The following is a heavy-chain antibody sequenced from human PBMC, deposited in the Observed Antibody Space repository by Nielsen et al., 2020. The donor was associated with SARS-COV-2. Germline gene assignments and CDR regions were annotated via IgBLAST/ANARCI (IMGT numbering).Heavy chain of an antibody. CDR3: ARAQGPILRGYGMDV. V-gene: IGHV3-20*01. J-gene: IGHJ6*02. CDR2: ISWNGGST. CDR1: GFTFDDYT. D-gene: IGHD4-17*01. Sequence: GESLKISCAASGFTFDDYTMHWVRQAPGKGLEWVSGISWNGGSTGYADSVKGRFTISRDNAKNSLYLQMNSLRAEDTALYHCARAQGPILRGYGMDVWGQGTTVTVSS.